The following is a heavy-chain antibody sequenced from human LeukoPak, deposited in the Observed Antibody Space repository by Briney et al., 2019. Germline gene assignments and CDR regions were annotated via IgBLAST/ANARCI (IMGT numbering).Heavy chain of an antibody. Sequence: SQTLSLTCTVSGGSVSSAGYFWTWIRQHPGKGLEWIGYIYYSGSTYYTPSLKSRVIISADTSTNQFSLNLSSVTAADAAVYYCARVSFHSGGPGPWGQGTLVTVSS. J-gene: IGHJ5*02. CDR2: IYYSGST. V-gene: IGHV4-31*03. CDR3: ARVSFHSGGPGP. D-gene: IGHD2-15*01. CDR1: GGSVSSAGYF.